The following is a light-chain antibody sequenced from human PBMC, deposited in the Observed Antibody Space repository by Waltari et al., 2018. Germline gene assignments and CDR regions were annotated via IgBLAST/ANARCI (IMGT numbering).Light chain of an antibody. CDR2: LGS. Sequence: DIVMTQSPLSLPVTPGEPASISCRSSQSLLHSNGYHQLDWYLQKPGQSPQILIYLGSNRASGVPDRFFGSGSGTDFTLHISRVEAEDAGVYYCMEALQSVTFGQGTRLEIK. CDR3: MEALQSVT. CDR1: QSLLHSNGYHQ. J-gene: IGKJ5*01. V-gene: IGKV2-28*01.